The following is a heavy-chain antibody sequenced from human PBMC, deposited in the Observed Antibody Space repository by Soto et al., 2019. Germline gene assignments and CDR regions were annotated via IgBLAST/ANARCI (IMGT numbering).Heavy chain of an antibody. CDR2: IYYSGGT. D-gene: IGHD3-10*01. CDR3: TRLPPVRLLFDH. CDR1: GGSMRNYY. Sequence: TLEIRSLACTVSGGSMRNYYWGWIRQPPGKGLEWIAYIYYSGGTNYNPSLKSRLTISVDTYKNQFSLKLSSVTAADTTVYYCTRLPPVRLLFDHWGHGTLVTVSS. V-gene: IGHV4-59*01. J-gene: IGHJ4*01.